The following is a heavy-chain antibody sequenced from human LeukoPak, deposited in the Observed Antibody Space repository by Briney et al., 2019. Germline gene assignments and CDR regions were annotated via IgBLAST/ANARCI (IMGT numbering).Heavy chain of an antibody. V-gene: IGHV1-2*02. J-gene: IGHJ6*03. CDR2: INPNSGGT. CDR1: GYTFTGYY. CDR3: ARDFRGWIAARAFYYYMDV. D-gene: IGHD6-6*01. Sequence: GASVKVSCKASGYTFTGYYMHWVRQAPGQGLEWMGWINPNSGGTNYAQKFQGRVTMTRDTSISTAYMELSRLRSDDTAVYYCARDFRGWIAARAFYYYMDVWGKGTTVTVSS.